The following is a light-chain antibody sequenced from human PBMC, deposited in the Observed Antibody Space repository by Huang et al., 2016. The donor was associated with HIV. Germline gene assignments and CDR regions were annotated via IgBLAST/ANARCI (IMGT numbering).Light chain of an antibody. Sequence: DIVMTQSPLSLPVTPGEPASISCNSSQSLLHSNGYNYLDWYLQKPGQSPRLLIYLGSDRASGVPDMFSGSGSGTDFTLKISRVEAEDVGVYYCMQALQTPPYTFGQGTKLEIK. J-gene: IGKJ2*01. CDR3: MQALQTPPYT. CDR2: LGS. V-gene: IGKV2-28*01. CDR1: QSLLHSNGYNY.